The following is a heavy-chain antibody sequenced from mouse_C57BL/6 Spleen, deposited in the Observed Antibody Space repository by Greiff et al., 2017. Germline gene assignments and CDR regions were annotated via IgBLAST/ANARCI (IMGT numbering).Heavy chain of an antibody. V-gene: IGHV1-26*01. CDR2: INPNNGGT. D-gene: IGHD2-4*01. CDR3: ARDDYDVYAMDY. Sequence: EVQLQQSGPELVKPGASVKISCKASGYTFTDYYMNWVKQSHGKSLEWIGDINPNNGGTSYNQKFKGKATLTVDKSSSTAYMELRSLTSEDSAVYYCARDDYDVYAMDYWGQGTSVTVSS. J-gene: IGHJ4*01. CDR1: GYTFTDYY.